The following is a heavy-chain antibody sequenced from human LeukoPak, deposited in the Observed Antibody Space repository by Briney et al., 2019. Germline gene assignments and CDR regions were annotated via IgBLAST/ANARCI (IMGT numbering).Heavy chain of an antibody. Sequence: GGSLRLSCAASGFTFSDYYMSWIRQAPGKGLEWVSYISSSGSTIYYADSVKGRFTISRDNAKNSLYLQMNSLRAEDTAVYYCAKDLAPGQLAGFDYWGQGTLVTVSS. CDR1: GFTFSDYY. J-gene: IGHJ4*02. D-gene: IGHD6-6*01. CDR3: AKDLAPGQLAGFDY. CDR2: ISSSGSTI. V-gene: IGHV3-11*01.